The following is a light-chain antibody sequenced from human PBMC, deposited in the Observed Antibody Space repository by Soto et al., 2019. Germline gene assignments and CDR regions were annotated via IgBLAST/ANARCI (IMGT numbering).Light chain of an antibody. J-gene: IGKJ1*01. CDR2: GES. CDR1: QSVSNNY. CDR3: QQYGSSGT. V-gene: IGKV3-20*01. Sequence: EIVLTQSPGTLSLSPGERSTLSCMASQSVSNNYLAWYQQKPGQAPRLLIYGESNRATGIPDRFSGSGSGTDFTLTISRLEPEDFAVYYCQQYGSSGTVGQGTKVDIK.